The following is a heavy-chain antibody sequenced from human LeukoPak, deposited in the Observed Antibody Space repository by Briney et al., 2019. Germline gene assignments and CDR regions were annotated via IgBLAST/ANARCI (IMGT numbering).Heavy chain of an antibody. CDR3: VKDLSGDGTDY. V-gene: IGHV3-64D*06. Sequence: GGSLRLSCAASGFTFSDYWMNWVRQAPGKGLEYVSAISSNGGSTYYADSVKGRFTTSRDNSKNTLYLQMSSLRAEDTAVYYCVKDLSGDGTDYWGQGTLVTVSS. CDR2: ISSNGGST. J-gene: IGHJ4*02. D-gene: IGHD4-17*01. CDR1: GFTFSDYW.